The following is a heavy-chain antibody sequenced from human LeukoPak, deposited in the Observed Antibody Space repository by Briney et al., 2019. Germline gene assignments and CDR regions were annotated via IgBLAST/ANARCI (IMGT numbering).Heavy chain of an antibody. CDR2: IFSSESTHYLYDSGST. D-gene: IGHD4/OR15-4a*01. J-gene: IGHJ6*03. V-gene: IGHV4-4*07. CDR1: GGSLSNYY. Sequence: SETLSLTCSVSGGSLSNYYWTWIRQPAGKGLEWIGRIFSSESTHYLYDSGSTDYNPALKSRVTISVDSSKKQFSLKLASVTAADAAVYYCVRENGIADDKATMAKFSKTQVKYYYYMDVWGKGTTVTVSS. CDR3: VRENGIADDKATMAKFSKTQVKYYYYMDV.